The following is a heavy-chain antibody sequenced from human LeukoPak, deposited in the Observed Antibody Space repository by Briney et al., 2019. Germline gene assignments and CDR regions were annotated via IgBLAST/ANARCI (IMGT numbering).Heavy chain of an antibody. J-gene: IGHJ4*02. CDR3: AKASYDINLVY. Sequence: PGGSLRLSCAASGFTFSSYAMSWVRQAPGKGLKWVSSISSSGGSTYYADSVKGRFTISRDNSKNTLYLQMNSLRAEDTAVYYCAKASYDINLVYWGQGTLVTISS. CDR1: GFTFSSYA. CDR2: ISSSGGST. D-gene: IGHD3-9*01. V-gene: IGHV3-23*01.